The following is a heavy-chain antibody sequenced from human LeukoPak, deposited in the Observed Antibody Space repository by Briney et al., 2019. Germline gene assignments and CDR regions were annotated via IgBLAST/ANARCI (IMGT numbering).Heavy chain of an antibody. Sequence: GGSLRLSCAASGFTFSVSAIYWVRQASGKGLEWIGRIRNKANNYATAYAASVKGRFTISREDSKNTAYLQMNSLKTEDTAVYYCTYTSSSGVVFWGQGALVTVSS. D-gene: IGHD6-6*01. CDR1: GFTFSVSA. V-gene: IGHV3-73*01. CDR3: TYTSSSGVVF. J-gene: IGHJ4*02. CDR2: IRNKANNYAT.